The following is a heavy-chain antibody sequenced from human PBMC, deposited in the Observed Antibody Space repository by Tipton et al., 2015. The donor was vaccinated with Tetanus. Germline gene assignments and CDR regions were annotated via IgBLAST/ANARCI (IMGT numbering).Heavy chain of an antibody. CDR1: GGSISSGDYF. J-gene: IGHJ5*02. CDR2: VYSSGST. Sequence: TLSLTCSVSGGSISSGDYFWSWIRQPPGKGLEWIGNVYSSGSTYYNPSLKGRVTISVDTSTTQFSLRLNSVTAADTAIYYCARDHRLSASYAGWFDPWGQGTLVTVSS. D-gene: IGHD1-26*01. V-gene: IGHV4-61*08. CDR3: ARDHRLSASYAGWFDP.